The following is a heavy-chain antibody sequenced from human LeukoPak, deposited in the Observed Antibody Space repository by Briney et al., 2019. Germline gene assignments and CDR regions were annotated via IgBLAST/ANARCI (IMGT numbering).Heavy chain of an antibody. V-gene: IGHV4-34*01. Sequence: SETLSLTCAVYGVSFSGYYWSWIRQPPGKGLEWIGEINHSGSTNYNPSLKSRVTISVDTSKNQFSLKLSSVTAADTAVYYCASPYEPRGALDIWGQGTMVTVSS. CDR3: ASPYEPRGALDI. D-gene: IGHD1-14*01. CDR1: GVSFSGYY. J-gene: IGHJ3*02. CDR2: INHSGST.